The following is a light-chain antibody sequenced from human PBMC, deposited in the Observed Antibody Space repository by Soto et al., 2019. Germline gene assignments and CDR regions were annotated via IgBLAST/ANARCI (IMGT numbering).Light chain of an antibody. CDR3: CAYAGGSVYVL. V-gene: IGLV2-23*02. Sequence: QSALTQPASVSGSPGQSITISCTATSGDVGNYNLVSWYQQHPGKAPHLMIYEVSKRPSGVSNRFSGYKSGNTASLTISGRQAEDEADYYGCAYAGGSVYVLFGGGTKRTVL. J-gene: IGLJ3*02. CDR2: EVS. CDR1: SGDVGNYNL.